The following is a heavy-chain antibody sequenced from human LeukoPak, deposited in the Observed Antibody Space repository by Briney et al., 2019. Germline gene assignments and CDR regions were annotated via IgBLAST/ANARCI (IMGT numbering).Heavy chain of an antibody. D-gene: IGHD5-24*01. CDR2: VSAANNP. CDR1: GYIFTPHH. V-gene: IGHV1-3*01. Sequence: ASVKVSCKTSGYIFTPHHIHWMRQAPGQGLELLGWVSAANNPEYSQKFQGRVVITRDASASTSYLELNSLRSEDTAVYYCAMSVEMPPITSFDYWGQGTLVTVSS. CDR3: AMSVEMPPITSFDY. J-gene: IGHJ4*02.